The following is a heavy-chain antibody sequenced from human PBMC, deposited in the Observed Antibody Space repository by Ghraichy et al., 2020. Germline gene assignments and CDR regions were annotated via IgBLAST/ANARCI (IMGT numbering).Heavy chain of an antibody. CDR2: ISYDGRNK. Sequence: VAVISYDGRNKYYADSVKGRFTISRDNSKNTLYLQMNSLRAEDTAVSYCAIDLDSSVWDVFDYWGQGTLVTVAS. J-gene: IGHJ4*02. V-gene: IGHV3-30*03. D-gene: IGHD6-19*01. CDR3: AIDLDSSVWDVFDY.